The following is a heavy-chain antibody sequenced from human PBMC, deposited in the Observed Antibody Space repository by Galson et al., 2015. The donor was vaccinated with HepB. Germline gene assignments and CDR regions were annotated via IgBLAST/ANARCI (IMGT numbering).Heavy chain of an antibody. V-gene: IGHV1-2*02. Sequence: SVKVSCKASGYPFTDYYMHWVRQAPGQGLEWMGWIKANSGGTIYAQKVQGRVTMTRDTSISTAYMELTILTTGDTAVYYCARDSRPGWTDAFDIWGQGTMVTVSS. J-gene: IGHJ3*02. CDR2: IKANSGGT. CDR1: GYPFTDYY. D-gene: IGHD6-19*01. CDR3: ARDSRPGWTDAFDI.